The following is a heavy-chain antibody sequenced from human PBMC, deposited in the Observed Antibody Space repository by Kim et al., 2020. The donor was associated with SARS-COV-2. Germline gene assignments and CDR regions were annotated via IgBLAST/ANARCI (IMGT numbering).Heavy chain of an antibody. J-gene: IGHJ5*02. V-gene: IGHV1-18*01. D-gene: IGHD6-19*01. CDR3: ARDSNSGWYWDP. CDR2: T. Sequence: TKYAQKVQGRVTMTTDTSTNTAYMELRSLRSDDTAVYYCARDSNSGWYWDPWGQGTLVTVSA.